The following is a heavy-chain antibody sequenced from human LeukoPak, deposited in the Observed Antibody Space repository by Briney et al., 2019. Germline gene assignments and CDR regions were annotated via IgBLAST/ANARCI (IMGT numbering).Heavy chain of an antibody. CDR2: IYPGDSDP. V-gene: IGHV5-51*01. J-gene: IGHJ3*02. Sequence: GEPLKISCKGSGNSFTSYWIGWVRQMPGKGLGGMGIIYPGDSDPRYSPTFQGQVTISADQPISTPYLQWDTLKARATAFFFLARQKDFGYYERYVFDIWEQGTMVSVSS. CDR1: GNSFTSYW. CDR3: ARQKDFGYYERYVFDI. D-gene: IGHD4-17*01.